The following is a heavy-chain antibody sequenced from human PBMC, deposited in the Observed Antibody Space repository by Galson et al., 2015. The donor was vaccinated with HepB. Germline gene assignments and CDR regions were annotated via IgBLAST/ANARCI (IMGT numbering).Heavy chain of an antibody. Sequence: SLRLSCAASGFTFSSYWMHWVRQAPGKGLVWVSRINSDGSSTSYADSVKGRFTISRDNAKNTLYLQMNSLRAEDTAVYYCARERLDSGWYNWFDPWGQGTLVTVSS. CDR2: INSDGSST. V-gene: IGHV3-74*01. J-gene: IGHJ5*02. CDR3: ARERLDSGWYNWFDP. D-gene: IGHD6-19*01. CDR1: GFTFSSYW.